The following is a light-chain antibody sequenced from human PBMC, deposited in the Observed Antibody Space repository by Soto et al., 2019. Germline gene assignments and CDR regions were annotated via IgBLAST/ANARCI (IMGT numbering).Light chain of an antibody. CDR1: GSDIGTFNR. V-gene: IGLV2-18*02. J-gene: IGLJ1*01. CDR3: SSYTSSSTYV. Sequence: QSALTQPPSVSGSPGQSVTISCTGTGSDIGTFNRVSWYQQPPGTAPKLLIYDVNNRPSGVPDRFSGSKSGNTASLTISWLQAEDEAHYYCSSYTSSSTYVFGTGNKLTVL. CDR2: DVN.